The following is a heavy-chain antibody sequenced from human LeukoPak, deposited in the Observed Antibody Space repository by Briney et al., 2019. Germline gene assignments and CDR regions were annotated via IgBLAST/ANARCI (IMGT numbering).Heavy chain of an antibody. D-gene: IGHD3-3*01. CDR1: GGSISSSSYY. Sequence: PSETLSLTCTVSGGSISSSSYYWDWIRQPPGKGLEWIGSIDYIRSTYYNPSRKSRVTISIDTSKNQFSLKVRSVTAADTAVYYCARSASTIFGVVNYWGQGTLVTVSS. J-gene: IGHJ4*02. CDR3: ARSASTIFGVVNY. CDR2: IDYIRST. V-gene: IGHV4-39*01.